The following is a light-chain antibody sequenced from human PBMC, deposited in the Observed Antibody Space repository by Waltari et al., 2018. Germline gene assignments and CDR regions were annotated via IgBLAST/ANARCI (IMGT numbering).Light chain of an antibody. CDR2: GAS. CDR3: QHYLRLPAT. J-gene: IGKJ1*01. V-gene: IGKV3-20*01. Sequence: EIVLTQSPGTLSLSPGERAPLYCRASQSVSRALAWYQQKPGQAPRLLIYGASNRATGIPDRFSGSGSGTDFSLTISSLEPEDFAVYYCQHYLRLPATFGQGTKVEIK. CDR1: QSVSRA.